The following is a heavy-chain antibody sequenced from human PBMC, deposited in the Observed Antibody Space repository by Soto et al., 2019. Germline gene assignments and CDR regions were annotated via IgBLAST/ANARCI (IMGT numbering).Heavy chain of an antibody. V-gene: IGHV3-64D*08. D-gene: IGHD6-13*01. CDR1: GFTFSSYA. CDR3: VPAAAGPSYFQH. J-gene: IGHJ1*01. Sequence: GALRLSCLASGFTFSSYAIDRGRPAPGKGLEYVSAISSNGGSTYYADSVKGRFTISRDNSKNTLYLQMSSLRAEDTAVYYCVPAAAGPSYFQHWGQGTLVTVSS. CDR2: ISSNGGST.